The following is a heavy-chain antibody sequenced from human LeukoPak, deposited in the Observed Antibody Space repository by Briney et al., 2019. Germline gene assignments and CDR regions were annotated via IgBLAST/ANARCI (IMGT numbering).Heavy chain of an antibody. V-gene: IGHV4-30-4*08. Sequence: SETLSLTCTVSGGSISSGDYYWSWIRQPPGKGLEWIGYIYYSGSTYYNPSLKSRVTISVDTSKNQFSLKLRSVTAAHTAVYYCARDTVGYCTNGVCHNWFDPWGQGTLVTVSS. CDR3: ARDTVGYCTNGVCHNWFDP. J-gene: IGHJ5*02. CDR2: IYYSGST. CDR1: GGSISSGDYY. D-gene: IGHD2-8*01.